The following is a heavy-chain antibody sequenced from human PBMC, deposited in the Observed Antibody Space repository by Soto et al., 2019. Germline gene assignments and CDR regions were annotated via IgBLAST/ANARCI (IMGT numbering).Heavy chain of an antibody. D-gene: IGHD6-13*01. CDR1: GGSISSYY. V-gene: IGHV4-59*01. J-gene: IGHJ5*02. CDR2: IHYSGST. CDR3: ARDRGSSSYHWFDP. Sequence: SETLSLTCTVSGGSISSYYWSWIRQPPGKGLEWIGYIHYSGSTNYNPSLKSRVTISVDTSKNQFSLKLSSVTAADTAVYYCARDRGSSSYHWFDPWGQGTLVTVSS.